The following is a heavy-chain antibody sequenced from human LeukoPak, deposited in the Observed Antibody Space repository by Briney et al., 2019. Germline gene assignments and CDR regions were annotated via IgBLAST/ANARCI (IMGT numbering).Heavy chain of an antibody. V-gene: IGHV3-74*01. CDR1: AFTFSTYK. Sequence: GGSLRLSCAASAFTFSTYKMHWVRQAPGKCLVWVSRISSDGSSTIYADSVRGRFTISRDNAKNTVYLEMSGLRAEDTAVYYCVRGVDGHSSGRRIYYYYMDVWGKGTTVTVSS. CDR2: ISSDGSST. D-gene: IGHD6-19*01. J-gene: IGHJ6*03. CDR3: VRGVDGHSSGRRIYYYYMDV.